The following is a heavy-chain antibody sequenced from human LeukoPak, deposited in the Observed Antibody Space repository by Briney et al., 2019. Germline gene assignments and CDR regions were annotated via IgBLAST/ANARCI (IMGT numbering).Heavy chain of an antibody. CDR3: AKGRSGYNYYYMDV. CDR2: ISAYNGNT. D-gene: IGHD3-3*01. V-gene: IGHV1-18*01. CDR1: GYTFTSYG. Sequence: ASVKVSCKASGYTFTSYGISWVRQAPGQGLEWMGWISAYNGNTNYAQKLQGRVTMTTDTSTSTAYMELRSLRSDDTAVYYCAKGRSGYNYYYMDVWGKGTTVTVSS. J-gene: IGHJ6*03.